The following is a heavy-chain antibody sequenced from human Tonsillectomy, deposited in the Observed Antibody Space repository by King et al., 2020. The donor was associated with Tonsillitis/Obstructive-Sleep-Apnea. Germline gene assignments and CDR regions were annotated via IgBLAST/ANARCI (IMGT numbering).Heavy chain of an antibody. D-gene: IGHD2-2*01. J-gene: IGHJ4*02. CDR1: GFTFSSYA. CDR3: ARDRNNIVVVPAATRYSYGLSG. Sequence: VQLVESGGGVVQPGRSLRLSCAASGFTFSSYAMHWVRQAPGKGLEWVAVISYDGSNKYYADSVKGRFTISRDNSKNTLYLQMNSLRAEDTAVYYCARDRNNIVVVPAATRYSYGLSGWGQGTLVTVSS. CDR2: ISYDGSNK. V-gene: IGHV3-30*01.